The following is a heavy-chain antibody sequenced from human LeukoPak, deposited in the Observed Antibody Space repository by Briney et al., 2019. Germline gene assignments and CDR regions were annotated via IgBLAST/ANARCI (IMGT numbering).Heavy chain of an antibody. CDR3: AKSIPTIAVAVSTRQ. CDR1: GGSISSSSSY. V-gene: IGHV3-7*01. D-gene: IGHD6-19*01. J-gene: IGHJ4*02. Sequence: ETLSLTCTVSGGSISSSSSYWGWIRQPPGKGLEWVANIKEDGSEKNYVDSVKGRFTISRDNSKNTLYLQMNSLRAEDTAVYYCAKSIPTIAVAVSTRQWGQGTLVTVSS. CDR2: IKEDGSEK.